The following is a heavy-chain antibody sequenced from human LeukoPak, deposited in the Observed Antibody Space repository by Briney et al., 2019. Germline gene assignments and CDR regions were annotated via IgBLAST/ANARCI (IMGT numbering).Heavy chain of an antibody. CDR3: ARAMRGSYSNGMDV. CDR1: GYTFTDHY. J-gene: IGHJ6*02. V-gene: IGHV1-46*01. CDR2: INPSGGST. D-gene: IGHD1-26*01. Sequence: GASVRVSCKGFGYTFTDHYMHWVRQAPGQGLEWMGIINPSGGSTSYAQKFQGRVTMTRDTSTSTVYMELSSLRSEDTAVYYCARAMRGSYSNGMDVWGQGTTVTVSS.